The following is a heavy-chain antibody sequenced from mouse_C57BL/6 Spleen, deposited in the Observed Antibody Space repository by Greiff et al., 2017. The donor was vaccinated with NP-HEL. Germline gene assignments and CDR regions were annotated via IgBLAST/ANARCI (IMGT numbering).Heavy chain of an antibody. CDR2: ISNGGGST. Sequence: EVQGVESGGGLVQPGGSLKLSCAASGFTFSDYYMYWVRQTPEKRLEWVAYISNGGGSTYYPDTVKGRFTISRDNAKNTLYLQMSRLKSEDTAMYYCARAYSNSFYYAMDYWGQGTSVTVSS. J-gene: IGHJ4*01. CDR1: GFTFSDYY. D-gene: IGHD2-5*01. CDR3: ARAYSNSFYYAMDY. V-gene: IGHV5-12*01.